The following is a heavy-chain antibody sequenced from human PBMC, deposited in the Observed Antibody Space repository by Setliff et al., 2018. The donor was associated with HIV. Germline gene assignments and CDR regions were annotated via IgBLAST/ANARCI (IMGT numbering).Heavy chain of an antibody. J-gene: IGHJ1*01. CDR2: ISWNGHRT. V-gene: IGHV3-20*04. CDR3: ARGGYGSGNYPLAH. Sequence: LRLSCAASGFAFSSYSMSWVRQAPGKGLEWVSGISWNGHRTDYADSVKGRFTISRDNAKNSLYLEMNSLKAEDTALYYCARGGYGSGNYPLAHWGQGTLVTVSS. CDR1: GFAFSSYS. D-gene: IGHD3-10*01.